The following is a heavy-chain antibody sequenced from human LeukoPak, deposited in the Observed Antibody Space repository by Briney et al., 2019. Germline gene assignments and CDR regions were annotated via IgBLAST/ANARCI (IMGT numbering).Heavy chain of an antibody. Sequence: GGSLRLSCAASEFTFSSYWMHWVCQAPGKGLVWVSRINSDGSSTSYADSVKGRFTISRDNAKNTLYLQMNSLRAEDTAVYYCTSAIVTTRNAWDCWGQGALVTVSS. V-gene: IGHV3-74*01. CDR2: INSDGSST. CDR3: TSAIVTTRNAWDC. D-gene: IGHD5-12*01. CDR1: EFTFSSYW. J-gene: IGHJ4*02.